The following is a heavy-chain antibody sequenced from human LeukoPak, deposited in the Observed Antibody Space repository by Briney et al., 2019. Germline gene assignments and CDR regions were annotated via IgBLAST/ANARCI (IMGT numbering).Heavy chain of an antibody. V-gene: IGHV3-7*04. Sequence: GGSLRLSCAASGFTFRTFWMSWVRQAPGSGLEWVANIKQDGSDKYYVDSVEGRFTISRDNAKNSLYLEMNSLRVDDTAVYYCARDHDGDSEYFDYWGQGTLVTVSS. D-gene: IGHD4-17*01. CDR1: GFTFRTFW. CDR2: IKQDGSDK. J-gene: IGHJ4*02. CDR3: ARDHDGDSEYFDY.